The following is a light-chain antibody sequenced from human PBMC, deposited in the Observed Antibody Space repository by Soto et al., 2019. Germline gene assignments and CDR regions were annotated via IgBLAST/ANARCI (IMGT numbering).Light chain of an antibody. Sequence: QSALTQPASVSGSPGQSITISCSGTTSDVGIYNLVSWYQQHPGKAPKLVIYEVDKRPSGVSNRFSGSRSGITASLTISELQSEDEADYYCSSYAGSRWVFGGGTTLTVL. CDR1: TSDVGIYNL. V-gene: IGLV2-23*02. CDR3: SSYAGSRWV. CDR2: EVD. J-gene: IGLJ3*02.